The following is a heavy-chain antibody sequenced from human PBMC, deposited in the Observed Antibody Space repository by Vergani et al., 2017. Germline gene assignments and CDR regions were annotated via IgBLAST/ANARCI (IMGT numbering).Heavy chain of an antibody. Sequence: QVQLQESGPGLVKPSETLSLTCTVSGGSISSYYWSWIRQPPGKGLEWIGYIYTSGSTNYNPSLKSRVTISVDTSKNQFSLKLSSVTAADTAVYYCARGAIFGLLDYWGQGTLVTVSS. V-gene: IGHV4-4*09. J-gene: IGHJ4*02. CDR1: GGSISSYY. CDR3: ARGAIFGLLDY. D-gene: IGHD3/OR15-3a*01. CDR2: IYTSGST.